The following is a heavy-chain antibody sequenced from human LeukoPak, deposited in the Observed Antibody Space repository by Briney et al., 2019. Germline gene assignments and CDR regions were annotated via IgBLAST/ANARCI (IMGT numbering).Heavy chain of an antibody. J-gene: IGHJ4*02. D-gene: IGHD6-13*01. V-gene: IGHV3-23*01. CDR3: ASRYSSIRYFDS. CDR2: FGGSDGTT. Sequence: GGSLRLSCAASGFTFSNYAMSWVRQAPGKGLEWVSAFGGSDGTTYYADSVKGRFTISRDSSRNTLYLQMNSLRADDTAVYYCASRYSSIRYFDSWGQGTLVTVSS. CDR1: GFTFSNYA.